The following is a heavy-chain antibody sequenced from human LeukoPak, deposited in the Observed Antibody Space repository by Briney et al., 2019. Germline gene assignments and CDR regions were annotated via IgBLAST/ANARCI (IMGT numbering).Heavy chain of an antibody. J-gene: IGHJ4*02. Sequence: GGSLRLSRAASGFTFSSYNMTWVRQAPGKGLEWVSGISGDGRKRYYADSVKGRFTISRDSSKNTLDLQMSSLRAEDTAVYFCAACSRGTRSYAGSDYWGQGTLVTVSS. CDR1: GFTFSSYN. D-gene: IGHD2-2*01. CDR2: ISGDGRKR. CDR3: AACSRGTRSYAGSDY. V-gene: IGHV3-23*01.